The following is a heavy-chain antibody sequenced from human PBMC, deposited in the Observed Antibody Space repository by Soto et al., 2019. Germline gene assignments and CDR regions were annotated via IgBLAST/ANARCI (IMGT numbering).Heavy chain of an antibody. CDR3: AKDKMAFYYMDV. CDR1: GFTFSSYA. D-gene: IGHD5-12*01. Sequence: EVQLLESGGCLVQPGGSLRLSCAASGFTFSSYAMSWVRQAPGKGLEWVSAISGSGGSTYYADSVKGRFTISRDNSKNTLYLQMNSLRAEDTAVYYCAKDKMAFYYMDVWGKGTTVTVSS. J-gene: IGHJ6*03. V-gene: IGHV3-23*01. CDR2: ISGSGGST.